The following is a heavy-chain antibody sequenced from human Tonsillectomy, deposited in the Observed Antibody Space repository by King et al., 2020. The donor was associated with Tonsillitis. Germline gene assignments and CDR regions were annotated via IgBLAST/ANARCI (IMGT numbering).Heavy chain of an antibody. J-gene: IGHJ5*02. CDR3: ATVFRPLYHVGATTAWFDP. D-gene: IGHD1-26*01. Sequence: QLVQSGAEVKKPGASVKVSCKVSGYTLTELSMHWVRQAPGKGLEWMGGFDPEDGETIYAQKFQGRVTMTEETSTDTAYMELSSLRSEDTAVYYCATVFRPLYHVGATTAWFDPWGQGTLVTVSS. V-gene: IGHV1-24*01. CDR2: FDPEDGET. CDR1: GYTLTELS.